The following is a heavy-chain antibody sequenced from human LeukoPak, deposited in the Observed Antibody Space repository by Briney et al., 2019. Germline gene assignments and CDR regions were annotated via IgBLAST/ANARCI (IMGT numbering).Heavy chain of an antibody. CDR3: AHSRCSSTSCYGMDV. Sequence: SGPTLVKPTQTLTLTCTFSGFSLSTSGVGVGWIRQPPGKALEWVALIYRNDDKRYSPSLKSRLTITNDTSKNQVVLTMTNMDPVDTATYYCAHSRCSSTSCYGMDVWGQGTTVTVSS. CDR2: IYRNDDK. CDR1: GFSLSTSGVG. D-gene: IGHD2-2*01. V-gene: IGHV2-5*01. J-gene: IGHJ6*02.